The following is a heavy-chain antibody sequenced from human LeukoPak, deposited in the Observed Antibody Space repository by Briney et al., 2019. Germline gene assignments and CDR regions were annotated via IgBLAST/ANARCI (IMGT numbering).Heavy chain of an antibody. CDR1: GYTFTSYG. CDR2: ISAYNGNT. CDR3: ARGPYYDFWSGYYEIDY. J-gene: IGHJ4*02. Sequence: GTSVKVSCKASGYTFTSYGISWVRQAPGQGLEWMGWISAYNGNTNYAQKLQGRVTMTTDTSTSTAYMELRSLRSDDTAVYYCARGPYYDFWSGYYEIDYWGQGTLVTVSS. D-gene: IGHD3-3*01. V-gene: IGHV1-18*01.